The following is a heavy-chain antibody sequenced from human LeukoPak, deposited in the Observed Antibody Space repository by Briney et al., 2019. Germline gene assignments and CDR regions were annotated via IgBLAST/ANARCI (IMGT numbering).Heavy chain of an antibody. CDR2: ISSSSSYI. CDR1: GFTFSSYS. CDR3: ARSCTTISCYSPRTDY. J-gene: IGHJ4*02. Sequence: GGSLRLSCAASGFTFSSYSMNWVRQAPGKGLEWVSSISSSSSYIYYADSVKGRFTISRDNAKNSLYLQMNSLRAEDTAVYYCARSCTTISCYSPRTDYWGQGTLVTVSS. V-gene: IGHV3-21*01. D-gene: IGHD2-2*01.